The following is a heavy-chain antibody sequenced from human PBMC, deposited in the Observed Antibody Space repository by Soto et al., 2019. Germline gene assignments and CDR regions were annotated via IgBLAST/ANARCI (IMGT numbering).Heavy chain of an antibody. D-gene: IGHD3-22*01. CDR3: ARGDSSGYNDY. V-gene: IGHV3-33*01. J-gene: IGHJ4*02. Sequence: GGALRFACGASGFTFSSYGMHWVRQAPGKGLEWVAVIWYDGSNKYYADSVKGRFTISRDNSKNTLYLQMNSLRAEDTAVYYCARGDSSGYNDYWGQGTLVTVSS. CDR1: GFTFSSYG. CDR2: IWYDGSNK.